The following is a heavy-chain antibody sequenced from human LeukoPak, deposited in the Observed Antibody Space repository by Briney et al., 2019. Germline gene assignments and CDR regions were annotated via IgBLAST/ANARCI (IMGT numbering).Heavy chain of an antibody. CDR3: ARPDYGDYVSHFDL. CDR2: INHSGST. J-gene: IGHJ2*01. Sequence: PSETLSLTCAVYGGSFSGYYWSWIRQPPGKGLEWIGEINHSGSTNYNPSLKSRVTISADTSKNQFSLKLSSVTAADTAVYYCARPDYGDYVSHFDLWGRGTLVTVSS. V-gene: IGHV4-34*01. D-gene: IGHD4-17*01. CDR1: GGSFSGYY.